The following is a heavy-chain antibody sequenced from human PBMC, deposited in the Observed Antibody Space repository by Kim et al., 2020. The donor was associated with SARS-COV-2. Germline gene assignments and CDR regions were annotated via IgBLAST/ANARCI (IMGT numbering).Heavy chain of an antibody. CDR1: GYTFTNHY. CDR3: ARDQGVEDYYYGMDV. D-gene: IGHD1-1*01. CDR2: INPDDDTT. J-gene: IGHJ6*02. Sequence: ASVKVSCKASGYTFTNHYIHWVRQAPGQGLEWMGIINPDDDTTSYPQKFQGRVTMTRDTSTTTVSMELSGLRSEDTAVYYCARDQGVEDYYYGMDVWGQGTTVTVSS. V-gene: IGHV1-46*01.